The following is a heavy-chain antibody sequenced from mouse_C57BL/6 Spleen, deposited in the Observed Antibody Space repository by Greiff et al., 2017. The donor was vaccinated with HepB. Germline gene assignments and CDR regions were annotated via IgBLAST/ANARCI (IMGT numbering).Heavy chain of an antibody. V-gene: IGHV2-2*01. CDR3: ARNGDGYSLAY. Sequence: VQLQQSGPGLVQPSQSLSITCTVSGFSLTGYGVHWVRQSPGKGLEWLGVIWSGGSTDYNAAFISRLSISKDNSKSQVFFKMNSLQADDTAIYYCARNGDGYSLAYWGQGTLVTVSA. CDR1: GFSLTGYG. CDR2: IWSGGST. D-gene: IGHD2-3*01. J-gene: IGHJ3*01.